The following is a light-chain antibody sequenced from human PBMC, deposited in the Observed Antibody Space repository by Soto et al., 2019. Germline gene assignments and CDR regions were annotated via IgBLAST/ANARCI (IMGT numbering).Light chain of an antibody. CDR1: QSVSSF. CDR3: QHRSSWPIT. V-gene: IGKV3-11*01. CDR2: DTS. Sequence: EIVLTQSPATLSLSPGERATLSCRASQSVSSFLAWYQQKPGQAPRLLIYDTSNRATGIPARFSGSGSWTDFTLTISSLEPEDFAVYYCQHRSSWPITFGQGTRLEIK. J-gene: IGKJ5*01.